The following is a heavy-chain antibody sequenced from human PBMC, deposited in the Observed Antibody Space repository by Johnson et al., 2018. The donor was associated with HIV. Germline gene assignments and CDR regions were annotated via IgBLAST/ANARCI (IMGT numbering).Heavy chain of an antibody. CDR3: AREGYYGSGSYNAFDI. D-gene: IGHD3-10*01. J-gene: IGHJ3*02. V-gene: IGHV3-7*01. CDR1: GFTFSSYW. Sequence: EVQLVESGGGLVQPGGSLRLSCAASGFTFSSYWMSWVRQAPGKGLEWVANIKQDGSEKYYADSVKGRFTISRDNSKNTLYLQMNSLRAEDTAVYYCAREGYYGSGSYNAFDIWGQGTMVTVSS. CDR2: IKQDGSEK.